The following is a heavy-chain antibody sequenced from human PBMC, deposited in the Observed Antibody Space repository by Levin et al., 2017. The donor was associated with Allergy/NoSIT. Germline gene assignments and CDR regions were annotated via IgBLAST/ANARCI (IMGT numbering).Heavy chain of an antibody. V-gene: IGHV3-15*01. CDR1: GFTVSSPFSNAW. CDR3: ATDDGPHYGLDV. CDR2: IKSKFDGGTT. J-gene: IGHJ6*02. Sequence: GGSLRLSCAASGFTVSSPFSNAWMSWVRQAPGKGLEWVGHIKSKFDGGTTDYAAPVKGSFTISRDDPKTMVYLQMNSLKSEDTGVYYCATDDGPHYGLDVWGHGTTVTVSS.